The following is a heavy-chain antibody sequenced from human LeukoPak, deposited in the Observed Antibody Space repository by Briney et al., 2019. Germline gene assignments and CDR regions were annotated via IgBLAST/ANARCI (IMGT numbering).Heavy chain of an antibody. CDR3: ARVDTDCSSTSCLYYFDY. CDR1: GYTFTSYG. V-gene: IGHV1-18*04. J-gene: IGHJ4*02. D-gene: IGHD2-2*01. CDR2: ISAYNGNT. Sequence: ASVKVSCKASGYTFTSYGISWVRQAPGQGLEWMGWISAYNGNTNYAQKLQGRVTMTTDTSTSTAYMELRSLRSDDTAVYYCARVDTDCSSTSCLYYFDYWGQGTLVTVSS.